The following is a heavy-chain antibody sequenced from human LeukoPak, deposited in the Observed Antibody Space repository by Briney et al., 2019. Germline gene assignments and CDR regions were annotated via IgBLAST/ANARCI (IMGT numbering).Heavy chain of an antibody. Sequence: EASVKVSCKASGGTFSSYAISWVRQAPGQGLEWMGGIIPIFGTANYAQKFQGRVTITADESTSTAYMELSSLRSEDTAVYYCASPALTTVTTSSRLDYWGQGTLVTVSS. V-gene: IGHV1-69*01. D-gene: IGHD4-11*01. CDR1: GGTFSSYA. CDR2: IIPIFGTA. J-gene: IGHJ4*02. CDR3: ASPALTTVTTSSRLDY.